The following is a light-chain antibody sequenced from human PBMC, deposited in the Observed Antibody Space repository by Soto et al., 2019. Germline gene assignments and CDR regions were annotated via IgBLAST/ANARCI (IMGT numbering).Light chain of an antibody. V-gene: IGLV2-14*01. CDR1: SSDVGGYNY. CDR2: DVS. CDR3: SSHTSSNTLLV. Sequence: QSALTQPASVSGSPGQSITISCTGTSSDVGGYNYVSWYQQHPGKAPKLMIYDVSNRPSGVSNRFSGSKSGNTASLTISGLQAEDEADYYCSSHTSSNTLLVFGGGTNLTVL. J-gene: IGLJ2*01.